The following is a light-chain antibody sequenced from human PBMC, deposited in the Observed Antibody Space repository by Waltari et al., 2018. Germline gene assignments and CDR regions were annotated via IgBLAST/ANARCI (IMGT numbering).Light chain of an antibody. V-gene: IGKV1-33*01. CDR2: DAS. Sequence: DIEMTQSPPSLSAFVGDSVTITCQVSQDIKKNLNWFKRQPGKPPQILIYDASRLQTGVPSTFSGVGSGTSFSLTISSVQPDDSATYYCQQYDFLPYTFGHGTSLEIK. J-gene: IGKJ2*01. CDR1: QDIKKN. CDR3: QQYDFLPYT.